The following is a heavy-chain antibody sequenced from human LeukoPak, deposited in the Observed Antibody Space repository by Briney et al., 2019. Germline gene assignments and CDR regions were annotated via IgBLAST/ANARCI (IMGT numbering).Heavy chain of an antibody. CDR3: ARSDIWGSYRFLDY. V-gene: IGHV4-61*05. D-gene: IGHD3-16*02. CDR2: MLYSGST. J-gene: IGHJ4*02. CDR1: GGSISSSSYY. Sequence: SETLSLTCTVSGGSISSSSYYWGWIRQPPGKGLEWIGYMLYSGSTNQNPSLRSRVTISVDTSKNQVSLKLSSVTAADTAVYYCARSDIWGSYRFLDYWGQGALVTVSS.